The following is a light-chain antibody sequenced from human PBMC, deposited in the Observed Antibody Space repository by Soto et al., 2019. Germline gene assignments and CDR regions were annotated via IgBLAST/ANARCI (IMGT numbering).Light chain of an antibody. CDR3: QTWATGVV. J-gene: IGLJ2*01. V-gene: IGLV4-69*01. CDR1: SGHSSYV. CDR2: LNSDGSH. Sequence: QLVLTQSPPASASLGASVKLTCTLSSGHSSYVIAWHQHQPEKGPRYLMKLNSDGSHNKGDGIPDRFSGSSSGAERSLTISSLQSEDEADYYCQTWATGVVFGGGTKVTVL.